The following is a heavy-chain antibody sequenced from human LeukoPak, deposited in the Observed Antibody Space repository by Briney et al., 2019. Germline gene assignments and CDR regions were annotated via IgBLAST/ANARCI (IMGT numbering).Heavy chain of an antibody. D-gene: IGHD1-14*01. CDR1: GYSVSRDYY. Sequence: SETLSLTCTVSGYSVSRDYYWGWIRQSPGKGLEWIGSARNSGAAYYSPSLKSRVTMSTDSSKNQVSLRLSSVTAADTAIYYCARLIPRGMNLDAFDFWGQGTMVTVSS. CDR2: ARNSGAA. J-gene: IGHJ3*01. CDR3: ARLIPRGMNLDAFDF. V-gene: IGHV4-38-2*02.